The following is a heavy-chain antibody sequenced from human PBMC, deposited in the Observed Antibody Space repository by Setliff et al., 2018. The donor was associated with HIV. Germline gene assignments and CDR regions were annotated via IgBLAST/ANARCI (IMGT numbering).Heavy chain of an antibody. Sequence: LTCAVSGVSITSATYYWSWIRHSPGKGLEWIGYIDYSGSAFYNPSLKSRLTISRDTSRNQFSLRMKSVTAADTAVYYCAREGKTALVTKYFDYWGQGTLVT. CDR1: GVSITSATYY. CDR2: IDYSGSA. D-gene: IGHD5-18*01. J-gene: IGHJ4*02. V-gene: IGHV4-31*11. CDR3: AREGKTALVTKYFDY.